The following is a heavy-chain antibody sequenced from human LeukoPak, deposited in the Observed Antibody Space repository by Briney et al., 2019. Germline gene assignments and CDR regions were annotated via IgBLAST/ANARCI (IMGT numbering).Heavy chain of an antibody. J-gene: IGHJ4*02. V-gene: IGHV3-7*01. Sequence: GGSLRLSCSVSGFTFSNYWMTWVRRAPGRGLECLAIINEDGSEKHHVDSVKGRFTISRDNAKNLLFLEMNSLRDEDTAVYYCARDGSVTYHTAFDYWGQGTLVSVS. CDR1: GFTFSNYW. CDR2: INEDGSEK. D-gene: IGHD6-19*01. CDR3: ARDGSVTYHTAFDY.